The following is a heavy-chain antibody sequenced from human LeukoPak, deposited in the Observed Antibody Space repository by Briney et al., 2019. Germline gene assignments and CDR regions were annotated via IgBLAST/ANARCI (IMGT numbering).Heavy chain of an antibody. V-gene: IGHV3-33*08. CDR3: ARESSFDY. J-gene: IGHJ4*02. CDR1: GFTFSSYA. Sequence: GRSLRLSCAASGFTFSSYAMNWVRQAPGKGLEWVAVIWYDGSNKYYADSVKGRFTISRDNSKNTLYLQMNSLRAEDTAVYYCARESSFDYWGQGTLVTVSS. CDR2: IWYDGSNK.